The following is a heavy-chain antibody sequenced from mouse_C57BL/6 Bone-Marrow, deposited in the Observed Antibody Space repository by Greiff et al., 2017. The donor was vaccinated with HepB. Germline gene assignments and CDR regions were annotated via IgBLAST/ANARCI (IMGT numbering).Heavy chain of an antibody. V-gene: IGHV7-3*01. Sequence: EVQGVESGVGLVQPGGSLSLSCAASGFTFTDYYMSWVRQPPGKALEWLGFIRNKANGYTTEYSASVKGRFTISRDNSQSILYLQMNALRAEDSATYYCARYVGLRRGDFDVWGTGTTVTVSS. D-gene: IGHD2-4*01. J-gene: IGHJ1*03. CDR3: ARYVGLRRGDFDV. CDR2: IRNKANGYTT. CDR1: GFTFTDYY.